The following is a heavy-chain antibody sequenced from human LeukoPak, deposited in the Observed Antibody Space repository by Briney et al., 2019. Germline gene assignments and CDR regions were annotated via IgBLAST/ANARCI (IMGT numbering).Heavy chain of an antibody. Sequence: PGGSLRLSCAASGFTFSSYAMHWVRQAPGKGLEWVSSISGSSNYIYYADSVKGRFTISRDNAKNSVYLQMNSLRAEDTAIYYCARHQCSSTSCFTWLAWFDPWGQGTLVTVSS. V-gene: IGHV3-21*01. CDR3: ARHQCSSTSCFTWLAWFDP. CDR2: ISGSSNYI. J-gene: IGHJ5*02. CDR1: GFTFSSYA. D-gene: IGHD2-2*01.